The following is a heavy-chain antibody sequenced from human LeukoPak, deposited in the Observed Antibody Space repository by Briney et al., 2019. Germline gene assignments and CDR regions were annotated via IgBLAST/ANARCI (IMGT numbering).Heavy chain of an antibody. CDR3: ATATYYYDSSGYPY. V-gene: IGHV1-24*01. CDR1: GYTLTELS. Sequence: ASVKVSCKVSGYTLTELSMHWVRQAPGKGLEWMGGFDPEDGETIYAHKFQGRVTMTEDTSTDTAYMELSSLRSEDTAVYYCATATYYYDSSGYPYWGQGTLVTVSS. D-gene: IGHD3-22*01. J-gene: IGHJ4*02. CDR2: FDPEDGET.